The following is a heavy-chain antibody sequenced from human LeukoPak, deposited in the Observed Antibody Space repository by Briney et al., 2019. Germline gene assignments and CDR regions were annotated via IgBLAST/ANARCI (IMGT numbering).Heavy chain of an antibody. J-gene: IGHJ4*02. CDR3: AKDLWEGTAMVTTRASFDY. CDR1: GFTFSSYA. CDR2: ISGSGGST. V-gene: IGHV3-23*01. D-gene: IGHD5-18*01. Sequence: PGGSLRLSCAASGFTFSSYAMSWVRQAPGKGLEWVSAISGSGGSTYYADSVKGRFTISRDSSKNTLYLQMNSLRAEDTAVYYCAKDLWEGTAMVTTRASFDYWGQGTLVTVSS.